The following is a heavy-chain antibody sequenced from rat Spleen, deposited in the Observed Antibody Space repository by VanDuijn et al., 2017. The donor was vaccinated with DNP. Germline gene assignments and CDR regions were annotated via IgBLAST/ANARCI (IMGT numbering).Heavy chain of an antibody. Sequence: EVQLVESGGGLVQPGRSLKLSCAVSRITFSDHNMAWVRQSLKKGLEWVATINPDGSSAYYPDTVKGRFVISKDNAIDTGYLQMNNLRSEDTAMYYCSSGGPNMVQGNWFAYWGQGTLVTVSS. J-gene: IGHJ3*01. CDR3: SSGGPNMVQGNWFAY. CDR1: RITFSDHN. CDR2: INPDGSSA. D-gene: IGHD1-11*01. V-gene: IGHV5-7*01.